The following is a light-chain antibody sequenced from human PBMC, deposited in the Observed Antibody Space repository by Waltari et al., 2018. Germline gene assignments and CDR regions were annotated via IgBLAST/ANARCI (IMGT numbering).Light chain of an antibody. CDR2: LAS. J-gene: IGKJ1*01. CDR1: QSLLYSSNNKYY. CDR3: QQYYSTLSWT. Sequence: DIVMNQSPDSLAVSLGERATINCKSSQSLLYSSNNKYYLAWYQQRPGQPPKLPIYLASTRESGVPDRFSGSGSGTDFTLTISSLQAEDVAVYYCQQYYSTLSWTFGQGTKVEIK. V-gene: IGKV4-1*01.